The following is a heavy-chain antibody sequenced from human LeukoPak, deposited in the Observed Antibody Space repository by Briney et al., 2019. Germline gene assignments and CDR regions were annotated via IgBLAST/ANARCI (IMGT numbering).Heavy chain of an antibody. CDR1: GGSISSYY. V-gene: IGHV4-59*01. CDR2: IYYSGST. J-gene: IGHJ4*02. CDR3: ARGPYYYEN. Sequence: PSETLSLTCTVSGGSISSYYWSWTRQPPGKGLEWIGYIYYSGSTNYNPSLKSRVTISVDTSKNQFSLKLSSVTAADTAVYYCARGPYYYENWGQGTLVTVSS.